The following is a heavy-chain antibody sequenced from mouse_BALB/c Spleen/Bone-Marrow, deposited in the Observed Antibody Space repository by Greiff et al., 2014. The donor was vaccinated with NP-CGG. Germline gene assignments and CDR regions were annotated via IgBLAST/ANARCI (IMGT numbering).Heavy chain of an antibody. CDR1: GYTFTNYW. CDR2: IAPRSGST. Sequence: DLVKPGASVKLSCKTSGYTFTNYWINWIKQRPGQGLEWLGRIAPRSGSTYYNEMFKVKAPLTVDTSSSTAYIQLGSLSSEDSAVYFCARERYGYDGWYFDVWGAGTTVTVSS. D-gene: IGHD2-2*01. V-gene: IGHV1S41*01. J-gene: IGHJ1*01. CDR3: ARERYGYDGWYFDV.